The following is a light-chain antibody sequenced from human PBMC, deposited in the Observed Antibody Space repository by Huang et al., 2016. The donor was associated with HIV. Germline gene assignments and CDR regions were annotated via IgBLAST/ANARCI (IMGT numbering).Light chain of an antibody. J-gene: IGKJ5*01. Sequence: IQMTQSPTSLSASVGDRVSIVCRASQSISTYLHWYQQKPGKAPKLLISSASTLHSGVPSRFSGRGSGTEFTLTIRGLQLDDFATYYCQQSYSALSSFGPGTRL. V-gene: IGKV1-39*01. CDR1: QSISTY. CDR3: QQSYSALSS. CDR2: SAS.